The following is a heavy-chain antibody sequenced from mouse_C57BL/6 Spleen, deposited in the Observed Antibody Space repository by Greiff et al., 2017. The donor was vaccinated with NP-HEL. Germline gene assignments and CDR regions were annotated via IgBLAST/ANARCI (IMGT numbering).Heavy chain of an antibody. J-gene: IGHJ1*03. D-gene: IGHD2-3*01. V-gene: IGHV1-82*01. CDR3: ARSDGYYVGWYFDV. CDR2: IYPGDGDT. CDR1: GYAFSSSW. Sequence: QVQLQQSGPELVKPGASVKISCKASGYAFSSSWMNWVKQRPGKGLEWIGRIYPGDGDTNYNGKFKGKATLTADKSSSTAYMQLSSLTSEDSAVYVCARSDGYYVGWYFDVWGTGTTVTVSS.